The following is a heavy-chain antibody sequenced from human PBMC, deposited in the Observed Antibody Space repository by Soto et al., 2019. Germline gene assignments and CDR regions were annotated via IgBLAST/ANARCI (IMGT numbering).Heavy chain of an antibody. V-gene: IGHV3-74*01. J-gene: IGHJ3*01. CDR2: IHSDGSST. CDR1: GFTFSYYW. D-gene: IGHD1-26*01. CDR3: ARGDRGAFDL. Sequence: EVQLVESGGGLVRPGGSLRLSCAASGFTFSYYWMHWVRQAPGKGLVWVSRIHSDGSSTTYADFVKGRFIISRDNARNTVDLQMNSVRVEDTAVYYCARGDRGAFDLWGQGTVVNVSS.